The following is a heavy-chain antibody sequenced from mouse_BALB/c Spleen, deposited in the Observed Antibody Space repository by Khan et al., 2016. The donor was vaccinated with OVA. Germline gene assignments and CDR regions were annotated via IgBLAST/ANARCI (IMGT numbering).Heavy chain of an antibody. CDR3: ARYDYDYDGAFAY. CDR2: IRYSGST. D-gene: IGHD2-4*01. V-gene: IGHV3-8*02. CDR1: GDSITSGY. Sequence: EVQLQESGPSLVKPSQTLSLTCSVTGDSITSGYWNWIRKFPGNTLEYMGYIRYSGSTYYNPSPKSRISITRATSKNQYYLQLNSVTTEDTATDNCARYDYDYDGAFAYWGQGTLVTVSA. J-gene: IGHJ3*01.